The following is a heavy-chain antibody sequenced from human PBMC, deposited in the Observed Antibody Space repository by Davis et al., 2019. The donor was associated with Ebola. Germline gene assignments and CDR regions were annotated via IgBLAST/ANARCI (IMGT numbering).Heavy chain of an antibody. D-gene: IGHD4-17*01. CDR3: ARWGYGDYNAFDI. J-gene: IGHJ3*02. CDR2: INHSGNT. Sequence: SETLSLTCAVYGGSFSGYYWSWIRQPPGKGLEWIGEINHSGNTNYNPSLKSRVTISVDTSKNQFSLKLSSVTAADTAVYYCARWGYGDYNAFDIWGQGTMVTVSS. V-gene: IGHV4-34*01. CDR1: GGSFSGYY.